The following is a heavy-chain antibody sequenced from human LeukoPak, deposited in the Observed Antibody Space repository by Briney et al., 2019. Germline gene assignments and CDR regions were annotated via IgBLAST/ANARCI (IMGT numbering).Heavy chain of an antibody. V-gene: IGHV4-59*08. CDR1: GGSTGSDY. CDR3: ARLSLHCSGGSCYRGAFDS. D-gene: IGHD2-15*01. Sequence: SETLSLTCTVSGGSTGSDYWSWIRQPPGKGLEWIAYVYYSGVTSYNPSLKSRVAISIDTSKNQFSLNLSCVTAADTAVYYCARLSLHCSGGSCYRGAFDSWGQGTLVTVSS. J-gene: IGHJ4*02. CDR2: VYYSGVT.